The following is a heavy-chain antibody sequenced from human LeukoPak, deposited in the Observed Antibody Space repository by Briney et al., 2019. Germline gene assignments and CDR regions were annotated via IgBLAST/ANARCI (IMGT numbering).Heavy chain of an antibody. CDR3: ARELRSGSYYFDY. CDR1: GYSISNAYY. J-gene: IGHJ4*02. CDR2: LYHSGST. Sequence: SETLSLTCTVSGYSISNAYYWGWIRQPPGKGLEWIGSLYHSGSTYYNPSLKSRVTTSVDTSKNRFSLKLTSVTATDTAVYYCARELRSGSYYFDYWGQGTLVTVSS. D-gene: IGHD1-26*01. V-gene: IGHV4-38-2*02.